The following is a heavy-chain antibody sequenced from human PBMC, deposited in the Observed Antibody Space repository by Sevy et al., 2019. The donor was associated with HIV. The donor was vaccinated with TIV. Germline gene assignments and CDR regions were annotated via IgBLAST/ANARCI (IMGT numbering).Heavy chain of an antibody. J-gene: IGHJ4*02. CDR2: IKSDGSDK. Sequence: GGSLRLSCAASGFTFSAYWVNWVRQAPGKGLEWVANIKSDGSDKHYVDSVEGRFTISRDNAKNSLYLQMNSLRVEDTAVYYCAQGTVGRFDSWGQGTLVTVSS. CDR3: AQGTVGRFDS. CDR1: GFTFSAYW. V-gene: IGHV3-7*01. D-gene: IGHD3-16*01.